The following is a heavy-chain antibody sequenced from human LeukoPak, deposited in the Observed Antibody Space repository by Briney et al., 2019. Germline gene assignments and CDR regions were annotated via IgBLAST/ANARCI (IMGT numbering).Heavy chain of an antibody. CDR2: INAGNGNT. J-gene: IGHJ4*02. V-gene: IGHV1-3*01. CDR1: GYTFTSYA. Sequence: ASVKVSCKASGYTFTSYAMHWVRQAPGQRLEWMGWINAGNGNTKYSQEFQGRVTITRDTSASTAYMELRSLRSDDTAVYYCARGSYFDYWGQGTLVTVSS. CDR3: ARGSYFDY.